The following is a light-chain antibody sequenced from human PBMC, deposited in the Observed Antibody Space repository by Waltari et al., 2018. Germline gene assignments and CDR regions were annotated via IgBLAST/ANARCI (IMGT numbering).Light chain of an antibody. CDR2: KAS. CDR3: QHYSSYPYS. CDR1: QSISSW. J-gene: IGKJ2*03. Sequence: DIQMTQSPSTLSASVGDRVTITCRASQSISSWLAWFQQKPGNAPKVLIYKASSLEGGVPSRFSGSGSWTEFTLTISSLQPDDFATYYCQHYSSYPYSFGQGTKLEIK. V-gene: IGKV1-5*03.